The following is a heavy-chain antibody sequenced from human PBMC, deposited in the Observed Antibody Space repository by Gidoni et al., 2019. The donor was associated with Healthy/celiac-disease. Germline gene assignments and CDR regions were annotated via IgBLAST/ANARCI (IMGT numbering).Heavy chain of an antibody. CDR3: TRDNYDFWSGYFDYYYYGMDV. Sequence: QVQLVQSGAEVKKPGSSVKVSCKASGGTFSSYAISWVRQAPGQGLEWMGRIIPILGIANYAQKFQGRVTITADKSTSIAYMELSSLRSEDTAVYYQTRDNYDFWSGYFDYYYYGMDVWGQGTTVTVSS. CDR2: IIPILGIA. V-gene: IGHV1-69*04. CDR1: GGTFSSYA. J-gene: IGHJ6*02. D-gene: IGHD3-3*01.